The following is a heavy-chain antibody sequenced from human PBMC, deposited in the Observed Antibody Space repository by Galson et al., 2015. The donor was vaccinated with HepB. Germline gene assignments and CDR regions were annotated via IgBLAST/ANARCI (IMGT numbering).Heavy chain of an antibody. J-gene: IGHJ4*02. Sequence: SLRLSCAASGFTLSSYVMHWVRQAPGKGLEWVAVISYDGSNRYYADSVKGRFTISRDNSKNTMYLQMNSLRAEDTAVFYCARGGTYHYDSSGYIIDYWGQGTLVTVSS. V-gene: IGHV3-30*04. CDR1: GFTLSSYV. CDR2: ISYDGSNR. CDR3: ARGGTYHYDSSGYIIDY. D-gene: IGHD3-22*01.